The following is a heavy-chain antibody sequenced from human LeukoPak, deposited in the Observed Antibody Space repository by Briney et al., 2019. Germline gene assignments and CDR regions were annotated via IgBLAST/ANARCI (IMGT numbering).Heavy chain of an antibody. Sequence: PGRSLRLSCAASGFTFSSYGMHWVRQAPGKGLEWVAVISYDGSNKYYADSVKGRFTISRDNSKNTLYLQMNSLRAEDTAVYYCAEDLSNNYDSSPFWGQGTLVTVSS. J-gene: IGHJ4*02. CDR2: ISYDGSNK. CDR3: AEDLSNNYDSSPF. V-gene: IGHV3-30*18. D-gene: IGHD3-22*01. CDR1: GFTFSSYG.